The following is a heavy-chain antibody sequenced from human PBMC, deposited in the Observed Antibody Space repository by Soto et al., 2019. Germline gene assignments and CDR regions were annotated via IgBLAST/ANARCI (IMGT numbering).Heavy chain of an antibody. CDR2: ISAYNGNT. D-gene: IGHD3-9*01. J-gene: IGHJ6*02. Sequence: GASVKVSCKASGYTFTSYGISWVRQAPGQGLEWMGWISAYNGNTNYAQKLQGRVTMTTDTSTSTAYMELRSLRSDDTAVYYCARVGGWGTHDILTGSPYYYGMDVWGQGTTVTVSS. CDR1: GYTFTSYG. V-gene: IGHV1-18*01. CDR3: ARVGGWGTHDILTGSPYYYGMDV.